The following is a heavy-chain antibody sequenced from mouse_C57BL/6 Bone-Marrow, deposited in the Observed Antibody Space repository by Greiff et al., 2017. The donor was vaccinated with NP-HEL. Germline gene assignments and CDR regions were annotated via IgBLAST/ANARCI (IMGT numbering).Heavy chain of an antibody. CDR2: INPNNGGT. J-gene: IGHJ1*03. V-gene: IGHV1-26*01. CDR3: AENRYWYFDV. CDR1: GYTFTDYY. Sequence: VQLQQSGPELVKPGASVKISCKASGYTFTDYYMNWVKQSHGKSLEWIGDINPNNGGTSYNQKFKGKATLTVDKSSSTAYMELRSLTSEDSAVYYCAENRYWYFDVWGTWTTVTVSS.